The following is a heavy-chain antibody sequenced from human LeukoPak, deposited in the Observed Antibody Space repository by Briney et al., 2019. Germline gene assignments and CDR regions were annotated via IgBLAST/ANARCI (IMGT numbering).Heavy chain of an antibody. D-gene: IGHD3-22*01. V-gene: IGHV1-18*04. CDR3: ARWDYYDSRTFDI. CDR1: GYTFTGYY. J-gene: IGHJ3*02. CDR2: ISAYNGNT. Sequence: ASVKVSCKASGYTFTGYYTHWVRQAPGQGLEWMGWISAYNGNTNYAQKLQGRVTMTTDTSSSTAYMELRSLRSDDTAVYYCARWDYYDSRTFDIWGQGTMVTVSS.